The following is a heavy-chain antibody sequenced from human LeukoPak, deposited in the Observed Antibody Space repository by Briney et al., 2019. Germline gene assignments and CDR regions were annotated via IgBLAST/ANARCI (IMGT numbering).Heavy chain of an antibody. CDR2: INPNSGGT. Sequence: ASVKVSCKSSGYTFTDYYIHWVRQAPGQGLEWMGRINPNSGGTNYAQKFQGRVTMTRDTSISTAYMELSRLRSDDTAVYYCARIAGSRLGAQGYWGQGTLVTVSS. CDR3: ARIAGSRLGAQGY. D-gene: IGHD3-9*01. V-gene: IGHV1-2*06. J-gene: IGHJ4*02. CDR1: GYTFTDYY.